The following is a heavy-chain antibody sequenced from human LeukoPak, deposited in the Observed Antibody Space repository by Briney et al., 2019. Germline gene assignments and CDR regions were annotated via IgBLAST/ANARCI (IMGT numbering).Heavy chain of an antibody. Sequence: ASVKVSCKASGYTFTGYYMHWVRQAPGQGLEWMGWINPNSGGTNYAQKFQGRVTMTRDTSISTAYMELSRLRSDDTAVYYCARSSSPSRWELPRDDAFDIWGQGTMVTVSS. CDR2: INPNSGGT. V-gene: IGHV1-2*02. CDR3: ARSSSPSRWELPRDDAFDI. CDR1: GYTFTGYY. D-gene: IGHD1-26*01. J-gene: IGHJ3*02.